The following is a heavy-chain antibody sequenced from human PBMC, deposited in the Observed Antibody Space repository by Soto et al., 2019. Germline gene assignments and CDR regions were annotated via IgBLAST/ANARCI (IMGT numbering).Heavy chain of an antibody. CDR3: ARDRGRDVILTGYHQTYYYYGMDV. Sequence: SETLSLTCTVSGGSISSYYWSWIRQPPGKGLEWIGYIYYSGSTNYNPSLKSRVTISVDTSKNQFSLKLGSVTAADTAVYYCARDRGRDVILTGYHQTYYYYGMDVWGQGTTVTVSS. J-gene: IGHJ6*02. CDR1: GGSISSYY. D-gene: IGHD3-9*01. CDR2: IYYSGST. V-gene: IGHV4-59*01.